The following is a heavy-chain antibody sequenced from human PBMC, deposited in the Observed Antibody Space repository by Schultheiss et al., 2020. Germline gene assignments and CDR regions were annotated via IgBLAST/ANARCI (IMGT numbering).Heavy chain of an antibody. Sequence: SQTLSLTCTVSGGSISSYYWSWIRQPPGKGLEWIGYIYYSGSTYYNPSLKSRVTISVDTSKNQFSMKLSSVTAADTAVYYCARDARARISSSPTGMDVWGQGTTVNGYS. V-gene: IGHV4-59*12. D-gene: IGHD6-6*01. CDR2: IYYSGST. CDR1: GGSISSYY. CDR3: ARDARARISSSPTGMDV. J-gene: IGHJ6*02.